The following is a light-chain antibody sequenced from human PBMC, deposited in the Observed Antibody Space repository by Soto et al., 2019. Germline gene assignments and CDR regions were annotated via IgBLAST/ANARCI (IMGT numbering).Light chain of an antibody. V-gene: IGKV3-11*01. CDR3: QQRSNWPLT. CDR1: QSVGSY. Sequence: EIVLTQSPATLSLSPGERVTLSCRASQSVGSYLAWYQQKPGQAPRLLIYDASNRATGIPARFSGSGFGTDFTLTISSLEPEDFAVYYCQQRSNWPLTFGGGTKVEIK. J-gene: IGKJ4*01. CDR2: DAS.